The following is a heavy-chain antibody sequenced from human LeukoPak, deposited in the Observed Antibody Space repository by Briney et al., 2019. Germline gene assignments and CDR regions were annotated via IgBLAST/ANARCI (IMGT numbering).Heavy chain of an antibody. D-gene: IGHD1-26*01. Sequence: GGSLRLSCTASGFTFRSHGMHWVRQAPGKGLEWVAFIWYDGSNKYYTDSVKGRFTISRDNSKNTLYLQMNSLRAEDTAVYYCAGDRATSYFDYWAREPWSPSPQ. CDR3: AGDRATSYFDY. CDR1: GFTFRSHG. J-gene: IGHJ4*02. V-gene: IGHV3-33*01. CDR2: IWYDGSNK.